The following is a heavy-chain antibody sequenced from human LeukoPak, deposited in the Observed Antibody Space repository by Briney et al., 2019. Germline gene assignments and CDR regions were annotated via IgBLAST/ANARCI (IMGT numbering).Heavy chain of an antibody. CDR2: ISPSGGST. Sequence: ASVKVSCKASGYTFTSYYMHWVRQAPGQGLEWMGIISPSGGSTSYAQKFQGRVTMTRDMSTSTVYMELSSLRSEDTAVYYCARPGGGATGFDYWGQGTLVTVSS. CDR1: GYTFTSYY. D-gene: IGHD1-26*01. V-gene: IGHV1-46*01. CDR3: ARPGGGATGFDY. J-gene: IGHJ4*02.